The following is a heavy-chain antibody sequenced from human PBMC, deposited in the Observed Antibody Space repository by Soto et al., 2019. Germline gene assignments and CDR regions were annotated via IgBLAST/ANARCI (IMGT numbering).Heavy chain of an antibody. CDR2: ISASGDNT. Sequence: GGSLRLSCAASGFTFSTYAMSWVRQAPGKGLEWVSSISASGDNTYYADSVKGRFTISRDNSRNTLYLQMNSLRAEDTAVYYCAKMPTSVSRTIGDSGRYYDYWGQGTLDTVSS. V-gene: IGHV3-23*01. CDR3: AKMPTSVSRTIGDSGRYYDY. J-gene: IGHJ4*02. D-gene: IGHD4-17*01. CDR1: GFTFSTYA.